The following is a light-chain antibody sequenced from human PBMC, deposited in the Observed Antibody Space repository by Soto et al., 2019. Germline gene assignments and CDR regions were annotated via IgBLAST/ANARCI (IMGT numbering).Light chain of an antibody. CDR3: QQYNSYTYT. CDR2: KAS. V-gene: IGKV1-5*03. Sequence: IEMTQSPSTLSASLGDRVTITCRASQSISNWLAWYQQKPGKAPKLLIYKASSLEGGVPSRFRGSGSGTEFTLTISSLQPDDFATYYCQQYNSYTYTFGQGTKVDIK. J-gene: IGKJ2*01. CDR1: QSISNW.